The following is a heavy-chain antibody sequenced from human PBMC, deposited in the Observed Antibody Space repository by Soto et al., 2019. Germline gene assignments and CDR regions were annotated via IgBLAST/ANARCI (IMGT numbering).Heavy chain of an antibody. D-gene: IGHD2-2*01. CDR2: ISGSSAYI. CDR1: GFTFSSYS. CDR3: ARGSGRGYQLRNY. Sequence: EVQLVESGGGLVKPGGSLRLSCAASGFTFSSYSMNWVRQAPGKGLEWVSSISGSSAYIYYADSLKGRFTISRDNAKNSLHLQMNTLRAEDTAVYYCARGSGRGYQLRNYWGQGTLVTVSS. J-gene: IGHJ4*02. V-gene: IGHV3-21*02.